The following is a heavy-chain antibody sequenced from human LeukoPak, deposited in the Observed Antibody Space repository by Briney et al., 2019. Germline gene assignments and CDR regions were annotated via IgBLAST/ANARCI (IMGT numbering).Heavy chain of an antibody. CDR2: IYTSGST. V-gene: IGHV4-61*02. J-gene: IGHJ4*02. CDR3: ARDSVGFDY. Sequence: SQTPSLTCTVSGGSISSGSYYWSWIRQPAGKGLEWIGRIYTSGSTNYNPSLKSRVTISVDTSKNQFSLKLSSVTAADTAVYYCARDSVGFDYWGQGTLVTVSS. D-gene: IGHD4-23*01. CDR1: GGSISSGSYY.